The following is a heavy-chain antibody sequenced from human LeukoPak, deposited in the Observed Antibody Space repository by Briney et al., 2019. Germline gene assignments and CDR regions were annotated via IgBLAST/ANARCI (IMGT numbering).Heavy chain of an antibody. CDR1: GFTVSSNS. V-gene: IGHV3-53*01. Sequence: GGSLRLSCTVSGFTVSSNSMSWVRQAPGKGLEWVSFIYSDNTHYSDSVKGRFTVSRDNSKNTLYLQMNSLKTEDTAVYYCTRDRLYDSSGLGVYWGQGTLVTVSS. CDR2: IYSDNT. D-gene: IGHD3-22*01. CDR3: TRDRLYDSSGLGVY. J-gene: IGHJ4*02.